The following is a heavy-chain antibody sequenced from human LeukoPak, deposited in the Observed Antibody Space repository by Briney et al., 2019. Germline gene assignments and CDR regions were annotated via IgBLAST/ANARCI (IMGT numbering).Heavy chain of an antibody. Sequence: SETLSLTCTVSGDSISGHYWNWIRQTPGKGLEWIGYIYYSGTTNYNPSLKSRVTISLDTSKNQFSLKLSSVTAADTAVYYCARVMYYSSSPPHGMDVWGQGTTVTVSS. CDR3: ARVMYYSSSPPHGMDV. CDR1: GDSISGHY. CDR2: IYYSGTT. J-gene: IGHJ6*02. D-gene: IGHD6-6*01. V-gene: IGHV4-59*11.